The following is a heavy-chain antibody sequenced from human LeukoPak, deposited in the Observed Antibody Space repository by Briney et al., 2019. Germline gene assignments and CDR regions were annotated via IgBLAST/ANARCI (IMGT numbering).Heavy chain of an antibody. J-gene: IGHJ4*02. CDR3: AREHFLAVAGTLEYYFDY. V-gene: IGHV4-39*02. Sequence: PSETLSLTCTVSGGSISSSSYYWGWIRQPPGKGLEWIGSIYYSGSTYYNPSLKSRVTISVDTSKNQFSLKLSSVTAADTAVYYCAREHFLAVAGTLEYYFDYWGQGTLVTVSS. CDR2: IYYSGST. CDR1: GGSISSSSYY. D-gene: IGHD6-19*01.